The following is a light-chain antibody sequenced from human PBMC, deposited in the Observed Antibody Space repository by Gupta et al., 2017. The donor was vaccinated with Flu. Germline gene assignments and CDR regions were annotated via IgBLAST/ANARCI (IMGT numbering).Light chain of an antibody. CDR1: QSFLYSSNNKNY. Sequence: DIVMTQSPDSLAVSLGERATINCKSSQSFLYSSNNKNYLAWYQQKPGQPPKLLIYWASTRESGVPDRFSGSGSGTDFTLTISSLQAEDVAVYYCQQYYSTPRYTFGQGTKLEIK. V-gene: IGKV4-1*01. CDR2: WAS. CDR3: QQYYSTPRYT. J-gene: IGKJ2*01.